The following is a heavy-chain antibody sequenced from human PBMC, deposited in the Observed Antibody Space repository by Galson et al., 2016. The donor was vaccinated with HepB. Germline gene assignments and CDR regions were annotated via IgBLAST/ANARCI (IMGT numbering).Heavy chain of an antibody. CDR1: GFTFGNFA. CDR2: ITNRGFST. D-gene: IGHD6-25*01. CDR3: AKVRPPYSSDWYFDL. Sequence: SLRLSCAASGFTFGNFAMNWVRQTPGKGLEWVAGITNRGFSTYYSDSVKGRFTISRDNFNNTLPLQMKSVRAEDTAVYYCAKVRPPYSSDWYFDLWGRGTLVTVSS. J-gene: IGHJ2*01. V-gene: IGHV3-23*01.